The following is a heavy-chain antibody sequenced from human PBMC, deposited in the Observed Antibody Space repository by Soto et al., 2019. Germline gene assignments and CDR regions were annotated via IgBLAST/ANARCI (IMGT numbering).Heavy chain of an antibody. CDR1: GGSISSGGYS. CDR3: AREVNGIAALDP. Sequence: SETLSLTCAVSGGSISSGGYSWSWIRQPPGKGLEWIGYIYHSGSTYYNPSLKIRVTISVDRSKNQFSLKLSSVTAADTAVYYCAREVNGIAALDPWGQGTLVTVSS. D-gene: IGHD6-6*01. V-gene: IGHV4-30-2*01. CDR2: IYHSGST. J-gene: IGHJ5*02.